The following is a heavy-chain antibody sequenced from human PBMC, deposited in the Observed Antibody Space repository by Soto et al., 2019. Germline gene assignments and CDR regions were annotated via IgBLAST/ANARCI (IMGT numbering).Heavy chain of an antibody. CDR2: INPDSGGT. Sequence: GASVKVSCKASGYTFRDFYIHWVRQAPAQGLEWMGWINPDSGGTLYAQTFQGRVTMTRDTSTGTAYLTLSRLRSGDTALYYCARDPGHDYGEYYYDLWGQGTLVTVSS. D-gene: IGHD4-17*01. J-gene: IGHJ4*02. V-gene: IGHV1-2*02. CDR3: ARDPGHDYGEYYYDL. CDR1: GYTFRDFY.